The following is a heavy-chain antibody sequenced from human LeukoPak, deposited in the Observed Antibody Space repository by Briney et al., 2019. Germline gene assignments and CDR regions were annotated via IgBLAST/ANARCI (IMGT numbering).Heavy chain of an antibody. Sequence: SETLSLTCTVSGGSIGSSSYHWGWIRQPPGKGLEWIGSIYYSGSTYYNPSLKSRVTISVDTSKNQFSLKLSSVTAADTAVYYCARVLPRGDYVAYWGQGTLVTVS. J-gene: IGHJ4*02. CDR2: IYYSGST. D-gene: IGHD2-8*02. CDR3: ARVLPRGDYVAY. CDR1: GGSIGSSSYH. V-gene: IGHV4-39*01.